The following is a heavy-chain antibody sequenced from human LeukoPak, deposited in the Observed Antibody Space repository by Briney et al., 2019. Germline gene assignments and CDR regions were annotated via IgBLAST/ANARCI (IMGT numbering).Heavy chain of an antibody. CDR1: GFIFSAYS. Sequence: GGSQRLSCASSGFIFSAYSMNWVRQAPGKVQDLVSYISSRSFTIFYADSVKGRLTISRDIAKNSLYLEMNSLRDEDTAVYYCARSVIAVAGYDAFDIWGQGTVVTVSS. J-gene: IGHJ3*02. CDR2: ISSRSFTI. V-gene: IGHV3-48*02. D-gene: IGHD6-19*01. CDR3: ARSVIAVAGYDAFDI.